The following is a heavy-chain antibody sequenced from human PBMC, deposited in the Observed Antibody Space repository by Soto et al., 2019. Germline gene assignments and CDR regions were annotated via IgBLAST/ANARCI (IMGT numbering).Heavy chain of an antibody. J-gene: IGHJ4*02. Sequence: GGSLRLSCTASGSTFSSYGMNWVRQAPGKGLEWVSSISNSGNYIYYADSVKGRFTISRDNSKNTLYLQMNSLRAEDTAVYYCAKEIEMATTPGFDYWGQGTLVTVSS. D-gene: IGHD5-12*01. CDR2: ISNSGNYI. V-gene: IGHV3-21*01. CDR3: AKEIEMATTPGFDY. CDR1: GSTFSSYG.